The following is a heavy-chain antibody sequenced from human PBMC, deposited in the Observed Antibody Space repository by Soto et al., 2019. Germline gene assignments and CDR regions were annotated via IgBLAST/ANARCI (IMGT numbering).Heavy chain of an antibody. CDR1: VGSISSYY. CDR3: ARVPNYGDYNFDY. V-gene: IGHV4-59*01. CDR2: IYCSGST. D-gene: IGHD4-17*01. J-gene: IGHJ4*02. Sequence: ETLSLTCTVCVGSISSYYWSWIRQPPGKGLEWIGYIYCSGSTNYNPSLKSRVTISVDTSKNQFSLKLSSVTAADTAVYYCARVPNYGDYNFDYWGQGTLVTVSS.